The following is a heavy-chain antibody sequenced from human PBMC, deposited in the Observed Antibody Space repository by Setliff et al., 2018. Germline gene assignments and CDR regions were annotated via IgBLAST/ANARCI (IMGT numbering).Heavy chain of an antibody. Sequence: GGSLRLSCAASGITFSGYSMNWVRQAPGKGLEWVSYISGSSSYTNYADSVKGRFTISRDNAKNSLYLQMNSLRAEDTAVYYCARDSVTMVRGVIRSYYYYYMDVWGKGTTVTVSS. D-gene: IGHD3-10*01. CDR1: GITFSGYS. J-gene: IGHJ6*03. V-gene: IGHV3-21*05. CDR2: ISGSSSYT. CDR3: ARDSVTMVRGVIRSYYYYYMDV.